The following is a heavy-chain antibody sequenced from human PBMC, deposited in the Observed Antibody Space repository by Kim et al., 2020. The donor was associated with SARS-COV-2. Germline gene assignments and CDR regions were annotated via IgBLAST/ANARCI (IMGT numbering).Heavy chain of an antibody. CDR1: GFTFSNAW. CDR3: TTEYYGDYAQHYYYYGMDV. J-gene: IGHJ6*02. V-gene: IGHV3-15*01. CDR2: IKSKTDGGTT. D-gene: IGHD4-17*01. Sequence: ESLRLSCAASGFTFSNAWMSWVRQAPGKGLEWVGRIKSKTDGGTTDYAAPVKGRFTISRDDSKNTLYLQMNSLKTEDTAVYYCTTEYYGDYAQHYYYYGMDVWGQGTTVTVSS.